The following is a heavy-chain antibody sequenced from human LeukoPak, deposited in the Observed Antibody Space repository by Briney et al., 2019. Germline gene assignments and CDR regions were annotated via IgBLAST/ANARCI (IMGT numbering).Heavy chain of an antibody. CDR2: INRSRSDI. CDR1: GFTFSSYS. J-gene: IGHJ6*03. D-gene: IGHD3-3*01. V-gene: IGHV3-21*05. Sequence: GGSLRLSCAASGFTFSSYSMNWVRQAPGKGLEWVANINRSRSDIYYADSVKGRFTISRDNAKNSLYLQMNSLRAEDTAVYYCARVRATEAAPMDVWGKGPRATVSS. CDR3: ARVRATEAAPMDV.